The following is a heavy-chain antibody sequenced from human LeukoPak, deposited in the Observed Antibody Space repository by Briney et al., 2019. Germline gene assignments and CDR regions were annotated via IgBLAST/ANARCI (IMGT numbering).Heavy chain of an antibody. CDR2: ISSRSDYI. V-gene: IGHV3-21*04. CDR3: ARGRSGRSSDY. Sequence: GGSLRLSCAASGFSFSYYSMFWVRQAPGGGLEWVSCISSRSDYIYYADSVKGRFTISRDNAKNSLYLQMNSLRAEDTAVYYCARGRSGRSSDYWGQGTLVTVSS. D-gene: IGHD1-26*01. J-gene: IGHJ4*02. CDR1: GFSFSYYS.